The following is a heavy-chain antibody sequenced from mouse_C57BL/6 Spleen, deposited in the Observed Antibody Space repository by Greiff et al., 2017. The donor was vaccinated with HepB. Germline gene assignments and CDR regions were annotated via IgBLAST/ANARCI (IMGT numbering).Heavy chain of an antibody. D-gene: IGHD1-1*01. CDR1: GYTFTDYN. J-gene: IGHJ1*03. CDR2: INPNNGGT. V-gene: IGHV1-22*01. Sequence: EVQLQQSGPELVKPGASVKMSCKASGYTFTDYNMHWVKQSHGKSLEWIGYINPNNGGTSYNQKFKGKATLTVNKSSSTACMELRSLTSEDSAVYYCARSYYGNWYFDVWGTGTTVTVAS. CDR3: ARSYYGNWYFDV.